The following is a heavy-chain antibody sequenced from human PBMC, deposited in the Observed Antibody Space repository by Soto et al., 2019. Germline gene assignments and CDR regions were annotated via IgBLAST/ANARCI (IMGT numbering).Heavy chain of an antibody. CDR3: AKDTPVVPTKLTPSQGGGMDV. J-gene: IGHJ6*02. CDR1: GFTFSSYA. D-gene: IGHD3-16*01. CDR2: ISGSGGNT. V-gene: IGHV3-23*01. Sequence: EVQLLESGGGLGQPGGSLRLSCTPSGFTFSSYAMTWVRQAPGEGLEWVSAISGSGGNTYYADSVKGRITSSRDNSKNTLNLHMNSLRAEDTAVYDCAKDTPVVPTKLTPSQGGGMDVRGQGTTVTVSS.